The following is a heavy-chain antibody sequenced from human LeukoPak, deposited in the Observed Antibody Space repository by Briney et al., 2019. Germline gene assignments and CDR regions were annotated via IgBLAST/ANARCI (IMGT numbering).Heavy chain of an antibody. V-gene: IGHV1-69*04. D-gene: IGHD5-24*01. CDR3: ARVPGRDGYPRAFDI. CDR2: IIPILGIA. CDR1: GGTSSSYA. J-gene: IGHJ3*02. Sequence: GASVKVSCKASGGTSSSYATSWVRRAPGQGLEWMGRIIPILGIANYAQKFQGRVTITADKSTSTAYMELSSLRSEDTAVYYCARVPGRDGYPRAFDIWGQGTMVTVSS.